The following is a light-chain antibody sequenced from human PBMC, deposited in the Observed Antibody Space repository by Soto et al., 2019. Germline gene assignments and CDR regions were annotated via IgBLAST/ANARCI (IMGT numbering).Light chain of an antibody. J-gene: IGKJ5*01. CDR1: QSVNNNY. CDR3: QQYGSSPLT. Sequence: EIVLMQSPGTLSLSPGEGATLSCRASQSVNNNYLAWYQQKPGQAPTVLIYGASSRATGVPDRFSGSGSGTDFTLSISRQEPEDFAVYYCQQYGSSPLTFGHGTRLEIK. CDR2: GAS. V-gene: IGKV3-20*01.